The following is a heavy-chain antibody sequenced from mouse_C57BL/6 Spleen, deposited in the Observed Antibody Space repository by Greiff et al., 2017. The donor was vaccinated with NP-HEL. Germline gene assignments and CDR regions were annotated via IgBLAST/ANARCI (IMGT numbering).Heavy chain of an antibody. V-gene: IGHV1-80*01. J-gene: IGHJ4*01. CDR3: AGSYYSNYDYAMDY. CDR2: IYPGDGDT. Sequence: VQLQQSGAELVKPGASVKISCKASGYAFSSYWMNWVKQRPGKGLEWIGQIYPGDGDTNYNGKFKGKATLTADKSSSTAYMQLSSLTSEDSAVYFCAGSYYSNYDYAMDYWGQGTSVTVSS. CDR1: GYAFSSYW. D-gene: IGHD2-5*01.